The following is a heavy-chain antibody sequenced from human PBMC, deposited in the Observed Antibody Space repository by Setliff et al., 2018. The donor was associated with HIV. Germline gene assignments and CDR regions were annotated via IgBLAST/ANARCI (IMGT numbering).Heavy chain of an antibody. D-gene: IGHD6-6*01. CDR1: GYTSTNYY. CDR2: INPSDGRT. Sequence: RASVKVSCKASGYTSTNYYMHWVRQAPGQGLEWMGIINPSDGRTSYAQKFQGRVTMTRDTSTSTVYMELSSLRSEDTAVYYCARDPAPSSSASYFQHWGQGTPVTVSS. CDR3: ARDPAPSSSASYFQH. J-gene: IGHJ1*01. V-gene: IGHV1-46*01.